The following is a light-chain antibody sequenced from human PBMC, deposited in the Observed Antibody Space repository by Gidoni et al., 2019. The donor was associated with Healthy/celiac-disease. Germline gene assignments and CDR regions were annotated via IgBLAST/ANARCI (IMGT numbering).Light chain of an antibody. J-gene: IGKJ1*01. CDR3: QQWT. CDR1: QSVSSRY. V-gene: IGKV3-20*01. Sequence: ESVLTQSPGTLSLSPGERATLSCRDSQSVSSRYLAWYQQKPGQAPRLIIYGASNRATGIPDRFSDSGSGTDFTLTISRLEPEDFAVYYCQQWTFGQGTKVEIK. CDR2: GAS.